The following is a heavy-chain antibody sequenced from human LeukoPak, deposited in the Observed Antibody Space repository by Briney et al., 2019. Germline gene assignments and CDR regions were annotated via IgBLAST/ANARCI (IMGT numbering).Heavy chain of an antibody. J-gene: IGHJ3*02. D-gene: IGHD6-6*01. Sequence: SQTLSLTCTVSGGSISSGGYYWSWIRQHPGKGLEWIGYIYYSGSTNYNPSLKSRVTISVDTSKNQFSLKLSSVTAADTAVYYCARTSGRSVYSSSYNPTHAFDIWGQGTMVTVSS. CDR3: ARTSGRSVYSSSYNPTHAFDI. CDR1: GGSISSGGYY. CDR2: IYYSGST. V-gene: IGHV4-31*03.